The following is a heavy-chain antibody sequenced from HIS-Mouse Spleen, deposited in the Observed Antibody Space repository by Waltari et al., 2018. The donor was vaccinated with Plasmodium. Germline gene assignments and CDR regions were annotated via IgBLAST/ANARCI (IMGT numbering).Heavy chain of an antibody. V-gene: IGHV4-39*01. CDR3: ARRGGSYYYFDY. CDR1: GGALSSSSYY. D-gene: IGHD1-26*01. Sequence: QLQLQESGPGLVKPSETLSLTCTVSGGALSSSSYYWGWIRQPPGKGLEWIGSIYYSGSTYCNPSLKSRVTISVDTSKNQFSLKLSSVTAEDTAVYYCARRGGSYYYFDYWGQGTLVTVSS. CDR2: IYYSGST. J-gene: IGHJ4*02.